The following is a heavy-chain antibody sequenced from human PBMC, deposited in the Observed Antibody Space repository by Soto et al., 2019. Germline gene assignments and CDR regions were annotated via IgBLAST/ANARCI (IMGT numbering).Heavy chain of an antibody. CDR2: IYSGGAT. Sequence: EVQLVKSRGGLVQPGGSLRLSCAASGFTVSNNYMRWVRQAPGKGLEWVSLIYSGGATYYADSVKGRFTISRDNSKNTLYLQMNSLRAEDTAVYYCERDGTYNWVGGQGILVTVSS. V-gene: IGHV3-66*01. J-gene: IGHJ4*02. CDR1: GFTVSNNY. CDR3: ERDGTYNWV. D-gene: IGHD1-1*01.